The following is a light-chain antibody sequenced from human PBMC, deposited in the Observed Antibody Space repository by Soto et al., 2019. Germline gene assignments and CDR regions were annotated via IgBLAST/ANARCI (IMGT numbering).Light chain of an antibody. V-gene: IGKV1-9*01. Sequence: DIQLSQSPSFLSASVGDRVTITCRASQGISNYLAWYQRKPGKAPKLLISTASILQSGVPSRFIGSGSGTEFTLTISSLQPEDFATYYCQQLTSYPITFGQGTRLEIK. CDR2: TAS. CDR3: QQLTSYPIT. J-gene: IGKJ5*01. CDR1: QGISNY.